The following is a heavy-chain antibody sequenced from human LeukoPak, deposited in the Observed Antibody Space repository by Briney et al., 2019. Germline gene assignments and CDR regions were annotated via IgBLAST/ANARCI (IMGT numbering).Heavy chain of an antibody. D-gene: IGHD3-3*01. CDR3: ARGTVLRFLGWHGAYMDV. J-gene: IGHJ6*03. Sequence: PSETLSLTCAVYGGSFSGYYWSWIRQPPGKGLEWIGEINHSGSTNYNPSLKSRVTISVDTSKNQFSLKLSSVTAADTAVYYCARGTVLRFLGWHGAYMDVWGKGTTVTVSS. CDR2: INHSGST. CDR1: GGSFSGYY. V-gene: IGHV4-34*01.